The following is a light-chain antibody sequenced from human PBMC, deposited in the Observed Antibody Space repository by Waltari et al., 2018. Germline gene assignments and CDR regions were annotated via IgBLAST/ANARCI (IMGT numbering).Light chain of an antibody. V-gene: IGLV2-14*03. Sequence: QSALTQPASVSGSPGQSITISCTGTSDAIGAYSYVTWYHQRPGKVPKLIIYDLTERPSGVSNRFSGSKSGSTASLTVSGLQAEDEGLFYCSAYTSRGILKFGGGTRVTVL. CDR1: SDAIGAYSY. J-gene: IGLJ2*01. CDR2: DLT. CDR3: SAYTSRGILK.